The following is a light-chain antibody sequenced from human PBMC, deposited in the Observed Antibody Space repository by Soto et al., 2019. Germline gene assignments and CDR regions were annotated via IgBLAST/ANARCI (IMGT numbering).Light chain of an antibody. Sequence: VMTQSPATLSVSPGEGATLSCRASHLVMKDVAWYQQKPGQAPRLLIYDTSTRASGIPPRFSGGWSGTDCSLTVSSLQSEDFAVYYCQQDNKWPLTFGGGTKVEIK. J-gene: IGKJ4*01. V-gene: IGKV3-15*01. CDR2: DTS. CDR3: QQDNKWPLT. CDR1: HLVMKD.